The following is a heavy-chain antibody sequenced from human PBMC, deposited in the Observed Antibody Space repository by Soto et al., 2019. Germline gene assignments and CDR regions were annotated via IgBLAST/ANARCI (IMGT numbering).Heavy chain of an antibody. CDR1: GFTFSSYA. Sequence: QVQLVESGGGVVQPGRSLRLSCAASGFTFSSYAMHWVRQAPGKGLEWVAVISYDGSNKYYADCVKGRFTISRDNSKNTLYLQMNSLRAEDTAVYYCARAGDGSLSRLDYWGQGTLVTVSS. CDR2: ISYDGSNK. V-gene: IGHV3-30-3*01. J-gene: IGHJ4*02. CDR3: ARAGDGSLSRLDY. D-gene: IGHD3-16*01.